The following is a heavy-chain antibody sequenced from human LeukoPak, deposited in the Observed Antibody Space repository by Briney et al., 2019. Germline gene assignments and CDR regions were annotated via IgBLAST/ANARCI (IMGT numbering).Heavy chain of an antibody. CDR3: ARGINNDWYVRNAFDV. V-gene: IGHV1-46*01. CDR1: VYTFSIYY. Sequence: ASVKVSFTASVYTFSIYYIHWVRQAPGQGLEWMGIINPSDNSTGYAQKFQGRVTMTTDTSTSTVYMELTSLRSEDTAVYYCARGINNDWYVRNAFDVWGPGTMVTVSS. J-gene: IGHJ3*01. CDR2: INPSDNST. D-gene: IGHD3-9*01.